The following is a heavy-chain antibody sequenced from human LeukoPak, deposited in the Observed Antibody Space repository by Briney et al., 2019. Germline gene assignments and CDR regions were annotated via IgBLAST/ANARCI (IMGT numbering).Heavy chain of an antibody. CDR3: TRARRILYYYYGMDV. CDR2: IRSKAYGGTT. Sequence: GGSLRLSCTASGFTFGDYAMSWVRHAPGKGLEWVGFIRSKAYGGTTEYAASVKGRFTISRDDSKSIAYLQINSLKTEDTAVYYCTRARRILYYYYGMDVWGQGTTVTVSS. CDR1: GFTFGDYA. J-gene: IGHJ6*02. D-gene: IGHD6-6*01. V-gene: IGHV3-49*04.